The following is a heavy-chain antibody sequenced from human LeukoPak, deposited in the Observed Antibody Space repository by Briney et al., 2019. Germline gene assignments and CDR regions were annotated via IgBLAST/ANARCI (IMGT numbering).Heavy chain of an antibody. CDR1: GGSISSGSYC. D-gene: IGHD5-18*01. Sequence: SQTLSLTCTVSGGSISSGSYCWSWIRQPAGKGLEWFGRIYTSGSTNYNPSLKSRVTISVATSKNQFSLKLSSVTAADTAVYYCATGYSYGQDAFDIWGQGTMVTVSS. J-gene: IGHJ3*02. CDR2: IYTSGST. CDR3: ATGYSYGQDAFDI. V-gene: IGHV4-61*02.